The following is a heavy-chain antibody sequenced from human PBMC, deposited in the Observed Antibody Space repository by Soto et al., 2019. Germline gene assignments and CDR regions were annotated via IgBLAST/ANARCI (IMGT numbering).Heavy chain of an antibody. CDR2: ISAHNGNT. CDR3: ARGRYGEY. D-gene: IGHD3-10*01. Sequence: QVHLVQSGAEVKKPGASVKVSCKGSGYAFTTYGITWVRQAPGQGLEWMGWISAHNGNTNYAQKLQGRVTVTRDTSTSTAYMELRSLRSDDTAVYYCARGRYGEYWVQGALVTVSS. J-gene: IGHJ4*02. V-gene: IGHV1-18*01. CDR1: GYAFTTYG.